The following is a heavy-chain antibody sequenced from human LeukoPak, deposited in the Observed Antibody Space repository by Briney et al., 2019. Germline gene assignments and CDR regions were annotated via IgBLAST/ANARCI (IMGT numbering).Heavy chain of an antibody. CDR1: GLTFSNSW. Sequence: GGSLRLSCAASGLTFSNSWMSWVRQTPVKGLEWVANIKQDGSEKFYVDSMKGRFTISRDNSKNSLYLQMNSLRAEGTAMYYCARLSAMLRGPEPIDYWGQGTLVTVSS. J-gene: IGHJ4*01. CDR3: ARLSAMLRGPEPIDY. CDR2: IKQDGSEK. V-gene: IGHV3-7*01. D-gene: IGHD3-10*01.